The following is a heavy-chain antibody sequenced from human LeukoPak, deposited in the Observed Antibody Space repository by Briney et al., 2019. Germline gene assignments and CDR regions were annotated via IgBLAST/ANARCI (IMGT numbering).Heavy chain of an antibody. J-gene: IGHJ4*02. V-gene: IGHV3-48*01. CDR1: GFMFSSYW. Sequence: GGSLRLSCVVSGFMFSSYWMHWVRQAPGKGLEWVSYIIGSSSAIYYADSVKGRFTISRDNAKNSLYLQMNTLRAEDTAVYYCAKLVGATEESFDYWGQGTLVTVSS. CDR3: AKLVGATEESFDY. D-gene: IGHD1-26*01. CDR2: IIGSSSAI.